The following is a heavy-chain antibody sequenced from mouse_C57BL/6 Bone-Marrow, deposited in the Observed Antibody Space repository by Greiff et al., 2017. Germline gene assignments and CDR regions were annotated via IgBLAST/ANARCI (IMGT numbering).Heavy chain of an antibody. D-gene: IGHD1-1*01. J-gene: IGHJ3*01. V-gene: IGHV1-69*01. CDR3: ARVRDY. CDR1: GYTFTSYW. Sequence: QVQLQQPGAELVMPGASVKLSCKASGYTFTSYWMHWVKQRPGQGLEWIGEIDPSDSYTNYNQKFKGKSTLTVDKSSSTAYMQLSSLTSEDSAVYYCARVRDYWGQGTLVTVSA. CDR2: IDPSDSYT.